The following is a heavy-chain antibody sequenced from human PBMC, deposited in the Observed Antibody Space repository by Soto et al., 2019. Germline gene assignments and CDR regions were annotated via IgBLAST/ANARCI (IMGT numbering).Heavy chain of an antibody. CDR3: AREAV. CDR2: IKQDGSEQ. Sequence: EVQLVESGGGLVQPGGSLRLSCAASGFTFSGYWMSWVRQAPGKGLEWVANIKQDGSEQFYVDSVKGRFTISRDNAKNSLYLQMNSRRDEDTAVYYCAREAVWGQGTTVTVSS. V-gene: IGHV3-7*05. J-gene: IGHJ6*02. CDR1: GFTFSGYW.